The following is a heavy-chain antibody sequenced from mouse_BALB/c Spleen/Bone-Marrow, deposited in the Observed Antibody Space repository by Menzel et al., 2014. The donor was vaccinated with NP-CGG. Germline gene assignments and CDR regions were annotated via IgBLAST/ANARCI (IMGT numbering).Heavy chain of an antibody. V-gene: IGHV2-9*02. CDR3: ARGGYYKYDEDAMDY. J-gene: IGHJ4*01. CDR1: GSSLTSYG. Sequence: VKLMESGPGLVAPSQSLSITCTVSGSSLTSYGVHWVRQPPGKGLEWLGVIWAGGITNYNSTLMSRLSINKDDSKSKVFLKMNSLQTDDTAMYYCARGGYYKYDEDAMDYWGQGTSVTVSS. D-gene: IGHD2-14*01. CDR2: IWAGGIT.